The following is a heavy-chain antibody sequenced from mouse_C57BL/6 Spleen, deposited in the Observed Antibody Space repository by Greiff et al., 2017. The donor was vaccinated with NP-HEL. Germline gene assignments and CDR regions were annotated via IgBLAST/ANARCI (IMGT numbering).Heavy chain of an antibody. V-gene: IGHV1-69*01. Sequence: QVQLQQPGAELVMPGASVKLSCKASGYTFTSYWMHWVQQTPGQGLEWIGAIDPSDSYTNYNPKFKGKSTLTVDKSSSTAYMQLSSLASVDSAVYDVARRGVENYRDYAMDYWGQGTSVTVSS. CDR2: IDPSDSYT. D-gene: IGHD2-1*01. CDR1: GYTFTSYW. CDR3: ARRGVENYRDYAMDY. J-gene: IGHJ4*01.